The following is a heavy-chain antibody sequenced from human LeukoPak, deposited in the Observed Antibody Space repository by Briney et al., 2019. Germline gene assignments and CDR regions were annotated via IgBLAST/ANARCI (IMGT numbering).Heavy chain of an antibody. CDR2: IYYSGST. CDR1: GGSISSGDYY. CDR3: ARVTDGYSYGLGHWYFDL. Sequence: SETLSLTCTVSGGSISSGDYYWSWIRQPPGKGLEWIGYIYYSGSTYYNPSLKSRVTISVDTSKNQFSLKLSSVTAADTAVYYCARVTDGYSYGLGHWYFDLWGRGTLVTVSS. D-gene: IGHD5-18*01. V-gene: IGHV4-30-4*01. J-gene: IGHJ2*01.